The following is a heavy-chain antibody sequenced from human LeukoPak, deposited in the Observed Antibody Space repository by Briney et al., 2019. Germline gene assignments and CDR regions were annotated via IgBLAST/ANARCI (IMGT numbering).Heavy chain of an antibody. CDR1: GFTFSSYS. D-gene: IGHD3-10*01. J-gene: IGHJ5*02. Sequence: MSGGSLRLSCAASGFTFSSYSMNWVRQAPGKGLEWVSSISSSSSYIYYADSVKGRFTISRDNAKNSLYLQMNSLRAEDTAVYYCARVVGYYGPGHHWGQGTLVTVSS. V-gene: IGHV3-21*01. CDR3: ARVVGYYGPGHH. CDR2: ISSSSSYI.